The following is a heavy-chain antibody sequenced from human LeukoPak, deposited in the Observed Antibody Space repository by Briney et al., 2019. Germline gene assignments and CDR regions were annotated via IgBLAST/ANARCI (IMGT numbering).Heavy chain of an antibody. CDR2: INHSGST. CDR1: GGSLSSGGYY. CDR3: ARRMTIFGVVIDASNWFDP. Sequence: PSQTLSLTCTVSGGSLSSGGYYWSWLRQHPGTGLEWIGEINHSGSTNYNPSHKSRVTISVDTSKNQFSLKLRSVTAADTAVYYCARRMTIFGVVIDASNWFDPWGQGTLVTVSS. J-gene: IGHJ5*02. D-gene: IGHD3-3*01. V-gene: IGHV4-31*03.